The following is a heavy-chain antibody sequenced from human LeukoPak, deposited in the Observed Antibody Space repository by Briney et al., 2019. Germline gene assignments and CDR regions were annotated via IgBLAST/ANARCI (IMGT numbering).Heavy chain of an antibody. CDR2: IYHSGST. CDR1: GGSLSSGGYS. V-gene: IGHV4-30-2*01. Sequence: SETLSLTCAVSGGSLSSGGYSWSWIRRPPGKGLEWIGYIYHSGSTYYNPSLKSRVTISVDRSKNQFSLKLSSVTAADTAVYYCARAGGDYYGMDVWGKGTTVTVSS. CDR3: ARAGGDYYGMDV. D-gene: IGHD4-17*01. J-gene: IGHJ6*04.